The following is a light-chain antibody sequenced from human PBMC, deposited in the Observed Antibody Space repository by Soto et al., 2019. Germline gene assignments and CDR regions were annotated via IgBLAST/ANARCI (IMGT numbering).Light chain of an antibody. CDR1: QGISNY. Sequence: DIQMTQSPSSLSASVGDRVTITCRAIQGISNYLAWYQQIPGKVPRLLIYAASTLQSGVPSQFSGSGSGTDFTLTISSLQPEDVATYYCQQYNSARWTFGLGTKVEIK. CDR3: QQYNSARWT. V-gene: IGKV1-27*01. J-gene: IGKJ1*01. CDR2: AAS.